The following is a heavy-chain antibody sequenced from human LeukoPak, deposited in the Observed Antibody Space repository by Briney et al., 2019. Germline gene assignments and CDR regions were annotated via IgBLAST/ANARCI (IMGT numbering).Heavy chain of an antibody. Sequence: GGSLRLSCAASGFIFSNYWMSWVRQAPGRGLEWVGRIKSKTAGGTTDYAAPVKGRFTISRDDSKNTVYLQIDSLKTEDTAVYYCAHFGSAEYFQDWGQGTLVTVSS. J-gene: IGHJ1*01. CDR1: GFIFSNYW. CDR2: IKSKTAGGTT. V-gene: IGHV3-15*01. CDR3: AHFGSAEYFQD. D-gene: IGHD3-10*01.